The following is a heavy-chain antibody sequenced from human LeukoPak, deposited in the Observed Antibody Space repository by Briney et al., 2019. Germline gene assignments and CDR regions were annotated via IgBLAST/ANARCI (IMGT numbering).Heavy chain of an antibody. J-gene: IGHJ4*02. CDR2: INPNSGGT. V-gene: IGHV1-2*06. Sequence: ASVKVSCKASGYTFTSYCMHWVRQAPGQGLEWMGRINPNSGGTNYAQKFQGRVTMTRDTSISTAYMELSRLRSDDTAVYYCARFDWLLSLEDYWGQGTLVTVSS. CDR3: ARFDWLLSLEDY. D-gene: IGHD3-9*01. CDR1: GYTFTSYC.